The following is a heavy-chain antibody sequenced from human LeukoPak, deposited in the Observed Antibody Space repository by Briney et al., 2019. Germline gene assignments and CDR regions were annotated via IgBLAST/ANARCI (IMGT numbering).Heavy chain of an antibody. V-gene: IGHV4-4*07. CDR3: ARDLGYYDSSGYSTYLGY. CDR2: IYTSGST. J-gene: IGHJ4*02. D-gene: IGHD3-22*01. CDR1: GGSISSYY. Sequence: SETLSLTCTVSGGSISSYYWSWIRQPAGKGLEWIGRIYTSGSTNYNPSLKSRVTMSVDTSKNQFSLKLSSVTAADTAVYYCARDLGYYDSSGYSTYLGYWGQGTLVTVSS.